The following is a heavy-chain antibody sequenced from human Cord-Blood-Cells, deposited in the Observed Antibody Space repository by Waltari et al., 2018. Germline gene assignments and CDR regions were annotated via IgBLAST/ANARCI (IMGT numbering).Heavy chain of an antibody. CDR3: AKVRLYSSSWYNWFDP. D-gene: IGHD6-13*01. J-gene: IGHJ5*02. Sequence: QVQLVESGGGVVQPGGSLRLSCAASGFTFSRYGMHWVRQAPGKGLEWVAFIRYDGSNKYYADSVKGRFTISRDNSKNTLYLQMNSLRAEDTAVYYCAKVRLYSSSWYNWFDPWGQGTLVTVSS. CDR1: GFTFSRYG. CDR2: IRYDGSNK. V-gene: IGHV3-30*02.